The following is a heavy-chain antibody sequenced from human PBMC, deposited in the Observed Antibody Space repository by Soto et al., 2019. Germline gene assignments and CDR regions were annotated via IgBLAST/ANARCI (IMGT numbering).Heavy chain of an antibody. CDR2: INPNSGGT. V-gene: IGHV1-2*04. CDR1: GYTFTGYY. J-gene: IGHJ4*01. Sequence: ASVKVSCKASGYTFTGYYMHWVRQAPGQGLEWMGWINPNSGGTNYAQKFQGWVTMTRDTSISTAYMELSRLRSDDTAGYYCARASLSGWYGGCFDYWGHGTPVTVSS. D-gene: IGHD6-19*01. CDR3: ARASLSGWYGGCFDY.